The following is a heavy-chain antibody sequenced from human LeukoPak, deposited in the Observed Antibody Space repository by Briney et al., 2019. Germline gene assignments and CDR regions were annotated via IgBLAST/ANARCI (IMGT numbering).Heavy chain of an antibody. Sequence: GGSLRLSCAASGFTFSDHYMDWVRQAPGKGLEWVGRSRNKANSYSTEYAASVKGRFAISRDDSKTSLYLQMNSLKTEDTAVYYCAVNMIRGVIDYWGQGTLVTVPS. CDR2: SRNKANSYST. J-gene: IGHJ4*02. CDR1: GFTFSDHY. V-gene: IGHV3-72*01. CDR3: AVNMIRGVIDY. D-gene: IGHD3-10*01.